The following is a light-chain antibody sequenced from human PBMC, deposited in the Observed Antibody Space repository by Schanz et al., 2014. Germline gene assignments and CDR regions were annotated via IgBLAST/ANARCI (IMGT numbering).Light chain of an antibody. J-gene: IGLJ3*02. Sequence: QSALTQPASVSGSPGQSITISCTGSSSDVGGYNFVSWYQHHPGQAPKLLIYDVSKRPSGVYTRFSGSKSGNTASLTISGLQSEDEADYYCAAWDDTLNNWLFGGGTKLTVL. V-gene: IGLV2-14*02. CDR2: DVS. CDR1: SSDVGGYNF. CDR3: AAWDDTLNNWL.